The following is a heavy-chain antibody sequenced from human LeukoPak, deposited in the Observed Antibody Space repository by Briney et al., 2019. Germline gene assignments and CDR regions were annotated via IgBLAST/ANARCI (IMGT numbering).Heavy chain of an antibody. Sequence: PSQTLSLTCTVSGGSISSGDYYWSWIRQPPGKGLEWVGYIYYSGSTYYNPSLKSRVTISVDTSKNQFSLKLSSVTAADTAVYYCARDGARRPFYYDSSENAFDIWGQGTMVTVSS. D-gene: IGHD3-22*01. V-gene: IGHV4-30-4*01. CDR3: ARDGARRPFYYDSSENAFDI. J-gene: IGHJ3*02. CDR1: GGSISSGDYY. CDR2: IYYSGST.